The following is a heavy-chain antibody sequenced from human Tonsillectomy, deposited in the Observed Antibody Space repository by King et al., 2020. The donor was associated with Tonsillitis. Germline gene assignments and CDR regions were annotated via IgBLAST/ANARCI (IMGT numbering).Heavy chain of an antibody. CDR1: GFTFSSYA. V-gene: IGHV3-30*01. CDR2: ISYGGSNK. Sequence: VQLVESGGGVVQPGRSLRLSCAASGFTFSSYAMHWVRQAPGKGLEVVAVISYGGSNKYYADSGKGRFTISRDNSKNTLYLQMNSLRAEDTAVYYCARGGIQLWSNWFDPWGQGTLVTVSS. D-gene: IGHD5-18*01. CDR3: ARGGIQLWSNWFDP. J-gene: IGHJ5*02.